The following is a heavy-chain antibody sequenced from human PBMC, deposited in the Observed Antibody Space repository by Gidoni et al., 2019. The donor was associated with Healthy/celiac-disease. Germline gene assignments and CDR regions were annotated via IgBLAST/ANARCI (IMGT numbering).Heavy chain of an antibody. D-gene: IGHD6-19*01. J-gene: IGHJ6*02. V-gene: IGHV4-34*01. CDR1: GGSFSGYY. CDR2: INHSGST. Sequence: QVQLQQWGAGLLKPSETLSLTCAVYGGSFSGYYWSWIRQPPGKGLEWIGEINHSGSTNYNPSLKSRVTISVDTSKNQIALKLSSVTAADTAVYYCARGIAVAGTYYYYGMDVWGQGTTVTVSS. CDR3: ARGIAVAGTYYYYGMDV.